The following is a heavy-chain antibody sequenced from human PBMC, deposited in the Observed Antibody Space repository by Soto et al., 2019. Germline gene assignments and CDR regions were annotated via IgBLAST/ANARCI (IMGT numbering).Heavy chain of an antibody. CDR1: GFTFSSYA. Sequence: PWGSLRLSCAASGFTFSSYAMTWFRQAPGKGLEWVSGISGSGINTHYADSVKGRFTISKDNSKNTLYLQMNSLRAEDTAVYYCAKPPFRSSGVGPPEKTGGKGTPVTVAS. V-gene: IGHV3-23*01. J-gene: IGHJ6*04. CDR3: AKPPFRSSGVGPPEKT. CDR2: ISGSGINT. D-gene: IGHD6-6*01.